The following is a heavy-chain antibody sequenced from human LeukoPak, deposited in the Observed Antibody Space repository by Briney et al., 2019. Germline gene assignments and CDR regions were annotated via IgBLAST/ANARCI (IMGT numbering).Heavy chain of an antibody. CDR2: ITSSSTYM. V-gene: IGHV3-21*01. D-gene: IGHD1-26*01. J-gene: IGHJ6*03. Sequence: GGSLRLSCAASEFTFSTYNMNWVRQVPGKGLEWVSSITSSSTYMFYADSVKGRFTISRDNAQNSLYLQINSLRAEDTAVYYCARDPYSGRYGDYYYYYMDVWGKGTTVTISS. CDR3: ARDPYSGRYGDYYYYYMDV. CDR1: EFTFSTYN.